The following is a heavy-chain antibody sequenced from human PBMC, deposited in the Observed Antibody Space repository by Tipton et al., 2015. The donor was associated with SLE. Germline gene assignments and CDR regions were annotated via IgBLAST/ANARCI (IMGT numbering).Heavy chain of an antibody. CDR2: TYYRSRWYN. D-gene: IGHD3-10*01. V-gene: IGHV6-1*01. Sequence: GLVKPSQTLSVTRAISGDSVSSTSATWNWIRQSPSRGLEWLGRTYYRSRWYNDSTVSVKSRIIINPDTAKNQFSLQLNSVTPEDTAVYYCAREPGEELFGELDFDPWGQGTLVTVS. CDR3: AREPGEELFGELDFDP. CDR1: GDSVSSTSAT. J-gene: IGHJ5*02.